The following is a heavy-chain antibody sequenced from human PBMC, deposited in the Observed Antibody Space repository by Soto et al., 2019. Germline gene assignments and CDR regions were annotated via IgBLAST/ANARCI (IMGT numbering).Heavy chain of an antibody. CDR2: ITGSSDIV. V-gene: IGHV3-48*01. CDR1: GFTFSRYT. D-gene: IGHD3-3*02. Sequence: EVHLVESGGGLVQPGGSLRLSCVASGFTFSRYTMNWVRQAPGKGLQWVSYITGSSDIVYYPDSVKGRFTISRDNAKNSLDLQMGSLRAEDTAVYYCASSKGPLDHWGQGTLVTVSS. J-gene: IGHJ4*02. CDR3: ASSKGPLDH.